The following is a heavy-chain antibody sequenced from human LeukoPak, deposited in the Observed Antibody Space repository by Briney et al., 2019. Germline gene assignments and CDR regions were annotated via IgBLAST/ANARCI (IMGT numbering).Heavy chain of an antibody. D-gene: IGHD1-26*01. CDR3: ARQAREYFDY. J-gene: IGHJ4*02. V-gene: IGHV4-39*07. CDR1: GGSISSSSYY. CDR2: IYYSGST. Sequence: SETLSLTCTVSGGSISSSSYYWGWIRQPPGKGLEWIGSIYYSGSTYYNPSLKSRVTISVDTSKNQFSLKLSSVTAADTAVYYCARQAREYFDYWGQGTLVTVSS.